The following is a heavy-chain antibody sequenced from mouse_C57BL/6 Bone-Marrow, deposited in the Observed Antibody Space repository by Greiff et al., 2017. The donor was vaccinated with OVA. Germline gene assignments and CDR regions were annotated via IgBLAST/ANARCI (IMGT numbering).Heavy chain of an antibody. CDR2: IYPGSGNT. V-gene: IGHV1-76*01. J-gene: IGHJ2*01. CDR3: AREGGTGY. D-gene: IGHD3-3*01. Sequence: QVQLQQSGAELVRPGASVKLSCKASGYTFTDYYINWVKQRPGQGLEWIARIYPGSGNTYYNEKFKGKATLTAEKSSSTAYMQLSSLTSEDSAVYFCAREGGTGYWGQGTTLTVSS. CDR1: GYTFTDYY.